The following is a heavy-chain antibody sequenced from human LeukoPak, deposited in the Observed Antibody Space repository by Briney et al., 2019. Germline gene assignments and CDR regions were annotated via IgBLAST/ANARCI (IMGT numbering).Heavy chain of an antibody. Sequence: GGSLRLSCAASGFTFSNYAIHWVRQAPGKGLEGVAVISYDGSNKYYADSGKGRFTISRDNTKNTLYLQMNSLRAEDTAVYYCARSTSGVYNRFDYWGQGTLVTVSS. J-gene: IGHJ4*02. D-gene: IGHD1-1*01. CDR3: ARSTSGVYNRFDY. CDR1: GFTFSNYA. V-gene: IGHV3-30-3*01. CDR2: ISYDGSNK.